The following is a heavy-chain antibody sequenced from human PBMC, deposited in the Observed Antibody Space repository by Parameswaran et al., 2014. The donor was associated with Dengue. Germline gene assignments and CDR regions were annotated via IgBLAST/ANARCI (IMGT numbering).Heavy chain of an antibody. J-gene: IGHJ4*02. V-gene: IGHV2-26*01. CDR3: ARMYRGTGDFDY. Sequence: PGKALEWLAHIFSNDEKSYSTSLKSRLTISKDTSKSQVVLTMTNMGPVDTATYYCARMYRGTGDFDYWGQGTLVTVSS. CDR2: IFSNDEK. D-gene: IGHD7-27*01.